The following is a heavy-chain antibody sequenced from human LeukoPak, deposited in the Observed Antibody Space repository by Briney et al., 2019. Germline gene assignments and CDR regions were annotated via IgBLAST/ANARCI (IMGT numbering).Heavy chain of an antibody. CDR3: ARERENYYDSSGFDY. CDR2: IYYSGST. CDR1: GGSISSGDYY. V-gene: IGHV4-30-4*02. J-gene: IGHJ4*02. D-gene: IGHD3-22*01. Sequence: SETLSLTCTVSGGSISSGDYYWSWIRQPPGKGLEWIGYIYYSGSTYYNPPLKSRVTISVDTSKNQFSLKLSSVTAADTAVYYCARERENYYDSSGFDYWGQGTLVTVSS.